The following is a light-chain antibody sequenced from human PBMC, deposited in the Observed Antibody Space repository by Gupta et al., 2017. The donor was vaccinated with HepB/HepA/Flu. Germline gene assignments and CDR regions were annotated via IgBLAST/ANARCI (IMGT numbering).Light chain of an antibody. V-gene: IGKV1-5*03. Sequence: DIQMTQSPSTLSASVGDRVSITCRASQSISSWLAWYQQKPGKAPKLLIYQASKLESGVPSRFNGSGSGTEFTLTISSLQPDDFASYYCQQYNTFWTFGQGTKVEIK. CDR1: QSISSW. J-gene: IGKJ1*01. CDR3: QQYNTFWT. CDR2: QAS.